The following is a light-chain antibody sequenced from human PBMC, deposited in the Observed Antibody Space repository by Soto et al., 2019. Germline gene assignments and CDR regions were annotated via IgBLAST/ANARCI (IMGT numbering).Light chain of an antibody. V-gene: IGKV1-8*01. CDR1: QGISSY. Sequence: AIRMTQSPSSLSASTGDRVTITCRASQGISSYLAWYQQKPGKAPKLLIYAASTLQSGVPSRFSGRGSGTDFTLTISCLQSEDFATYYCQQYYSYPPPFGQGTKV. CDR3: QQYYSYPPP. CDR2: AAS. J-gene: IGKJ1*01.